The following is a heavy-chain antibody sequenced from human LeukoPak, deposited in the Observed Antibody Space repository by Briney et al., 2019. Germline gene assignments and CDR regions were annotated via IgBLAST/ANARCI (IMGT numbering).Heavy chain of an antibody. CDR3: VRDRGYSTFDY. CDR1: GFVFGHSW. J-gene: IGHJ4*02. Sequence: GGSLRLSCEASGFVFGHSWMSWVRQAPGKGLEWVANINLDGSEINYLDSLTGRLTISRDNAKDSLYLQMNGVRAEDTAVYFCVRDRGYSTFDYWGQGTLVTVSS. V-gene: IGHV3-7*03. D-gene: IGHD3-22*01. CDR2: INLDGSEI.